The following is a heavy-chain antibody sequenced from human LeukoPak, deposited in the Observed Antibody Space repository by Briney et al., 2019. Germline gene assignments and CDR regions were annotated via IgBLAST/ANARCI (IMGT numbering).Heavy chain of an antibody. Sequence: ASVKVSCKASGYTFTGYYMHWVRQAPGQGLDWMGWINPNSGGANSAQNFQGRVTMTRDTSISTAYMELSRLRSDDTAVYYCARARGTVLAGEGYFDYWGQGTLVTVSS. D-gene: IGHD2-8*02. CDR3: ARARGTVLAGEGYFDY. J-gene: IGHJ4*02. CDR2: INPNSGGA. CDR1: GYTFTGYY. V-gene: IGHV1-2*02.